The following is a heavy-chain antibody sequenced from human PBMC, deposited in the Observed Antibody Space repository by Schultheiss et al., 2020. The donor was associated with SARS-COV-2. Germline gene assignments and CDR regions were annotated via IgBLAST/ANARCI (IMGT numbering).Heavy chain of an antibody. J-gene: IGHJ4*02. Sequence: SQTLSLTCAVYGGSFSGYYWSWIRQPPGKGLEWIGSIYYSGSTYYNPSLKSRVTISVDTSKNQFSLKLSSVTAADTAVYYCASPRLDGTFPAGVVYWGQGTLVTVSS. V-gene: IGHV4-34*01. CDR1: GGSFSGYY. CDR2: IYYSGST. CDR3: ASPRLDGTFPAGVVY. D-gene: IGHD2-8*02.